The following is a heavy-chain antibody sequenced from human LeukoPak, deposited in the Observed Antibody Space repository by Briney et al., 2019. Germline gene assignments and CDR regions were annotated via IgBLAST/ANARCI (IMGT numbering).Heavy chain of an antibody. D-gene: IGHD3-3*01. Sequence: GGSLRLSCAASEFTFSSFGMHWVRQAPGKGLEWVAFIRSDESNKSYTVSVKGRFTISRDTSKNTLYSQMNSLRTEDTAVYYCAKGHNGRDYDFWSGYYNYYYYYYMDVWGKGTTVTVSS. CDR3: AKGHNGRDYDFWSGYYNYYYYYYMDV. CDR1: EFTFSSFG. V-gene: IGHV3-30*02. CDR2: IRSDESNK. J-gene: IGHJ6*03.